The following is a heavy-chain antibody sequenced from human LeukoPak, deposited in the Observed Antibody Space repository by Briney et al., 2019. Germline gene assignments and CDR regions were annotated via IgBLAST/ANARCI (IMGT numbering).Heavy chain of an antibody. CDR1: GGSFSGYY. Sequence: SQTLSLTCAVYGGSFSGYYWSWIRQPPGKGLEWIGEINHSGSTNYNPSLKSRVTISVDTSKNQFSLKLSSVTAADTAVYYCARKTLRYFDWSRPYYFDYWGQGTLVTVSS. J-gene: IGHJ4*02. CDR3: ARKTLRYFDWSRPYYFDY. V-gene: IGHV4-34*01. D-gene: IGHD3-9*01. CDR2: INHSGST.